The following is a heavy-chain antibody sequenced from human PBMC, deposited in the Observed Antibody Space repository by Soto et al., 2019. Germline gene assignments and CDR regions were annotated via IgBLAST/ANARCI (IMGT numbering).Heavy chain of an antibody. Sequence: EVQLLESGGGLVQPGGSLRLSCSASGFTFGDHAMTWVRQAPGKGLEWLSGISGGGSGAYYADSVKGRFTVSRDNANNKLYLQMDNRVVEDTGAYYCAIDLWWHTHWGQGTLVTVSS. CDR2: ISGGGSGA. J-gene: IGHJ4*02. V-gene: IGHV3-23*01. CDR1: GFTFGDHA. D-gene: IGHD2-15*01. CDR3: AIDLWWHTH.